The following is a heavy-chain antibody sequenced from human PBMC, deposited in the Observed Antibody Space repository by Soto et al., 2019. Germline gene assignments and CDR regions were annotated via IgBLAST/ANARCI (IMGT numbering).Heavy chain of an antibody. J-gene: IGHJ6*02. CDR3: ARVKIIKPGRAAAGTYYYYGMDV. Sequence: GASVKVSCKASGFTFTSSAMQWVRRARGQRLEWIGWIVVGSGNTNYAQKFQERVTITRDMSTSTAYMELSSLRSEDTAVYYCARVKIIKPGRAAAGTYYYYGMDVSDQGTTVTVSS. CDR1: GFTFTSSA. CDR2: IVVGSGNT. V-gene: IGHV1-58*02. D-gene: IGHD6-13*01.